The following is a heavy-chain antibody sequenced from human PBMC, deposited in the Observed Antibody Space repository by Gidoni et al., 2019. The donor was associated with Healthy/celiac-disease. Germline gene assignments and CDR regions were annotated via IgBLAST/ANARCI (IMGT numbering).Heavy chain of an antibody. Sequence: EVQLLESGGGLVQPGGSLRLSCAASGFTFSSYAMSWVRQAPGKGLEWVSAISGSGGSTYYADSVKGRFTISRDNSKNTLYLQMNSLRAEDTAVYYCAKDSPYCGGDCYPYYFDYWGQGTLVTVSS. CDR2: ISGSGGST. CDR3: AKDSPYCGGDCYPYYFDY. CDR1: GFTFSSYA. J-gene: IGHJ4*02. V-gene: IGHV3-23*01. D-gene: IGHD2-21*02.